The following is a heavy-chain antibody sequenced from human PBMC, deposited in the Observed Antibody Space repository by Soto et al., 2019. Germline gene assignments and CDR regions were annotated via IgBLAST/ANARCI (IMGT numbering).Heavy chain of an antibody. CDR1: GGSISSSSYY. CDR3: ARSRKTLRYFHWFDP. CDR2: IYYSGST. J-gene: IGHJ5*02. V-gene: IGHV4-39*01. Sequence: QLQLQESGPGLVKPSETLSLTCTVSGGSISSSSYYWGWIRQPPGKGLEWIGSIYYSGSTYYNPSLQSRVTIAVDTSKNQFSLKLSSVTAADTAVYYCARSRKTLRYFHWFDPWGQGTLVTVSS. D-gene: IGHD3-9*01.